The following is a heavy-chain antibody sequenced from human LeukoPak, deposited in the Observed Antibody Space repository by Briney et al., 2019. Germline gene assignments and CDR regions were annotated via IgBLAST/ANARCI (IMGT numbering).Heavy chain of an antibody. CDR3: AIIQYSRGPTFDY. D-gene: IGHD5-18*01. J-gene: IGHJ4*02. CDR1: GYTFTGYY. Sequence: GASVKVSCKASGYTFTGYYMHWVRPAPGQGLEWMGWINPNSGGTNYAQKFQGRVTMTRDTSISTAYMELSRLRSDDTAVYYCAIIQYSRGPTFDYWGQGTLVTVSS. V-gene: IGHV1-2*02. CDR2: INPNSGGT.